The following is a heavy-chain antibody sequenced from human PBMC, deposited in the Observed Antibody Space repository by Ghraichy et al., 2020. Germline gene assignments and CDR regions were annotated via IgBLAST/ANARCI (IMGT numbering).Heavy chain of an antibody. CDR1: GFIFSNYA. V-gene: IGHV3-23*01. CDR3: AKDLVGMRYGMDV. J-gene: IGHJ6*02. Sequence: GGSLRLSCAASGFIFSNYAMNWVRQAPGKGLEWVSGISGSAVSTFYAGSVQGRVTISRNNSKNTVYLQMGNLRAEATAVYYCAKDLVGMRYGMDVWGQGTTVTVSS. D-gene: IGHD2-8*01. CDR2: ISGSAVST.